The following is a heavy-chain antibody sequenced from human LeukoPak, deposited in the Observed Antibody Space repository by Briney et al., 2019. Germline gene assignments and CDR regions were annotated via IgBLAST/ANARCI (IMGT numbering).Heavy chain of an antibody. D-gene: IGHD3-3*01. CDR3: ARGALITIFGVVIMGAQGPYFDY. CDR2: INHSGST. V-gene: IGHV4-34*01. J-gene: IGHJ4*02. Sequence: PSETLSLTCAVYGGSFSGYYWSWIRQPPGKGLEWIGEINHSGSTNYNPSLKSRVTISVDPSKNQFSLKLSSETAADTAVYYCARGALITIFGVVIMGAQGPYFDYWGQGTLVTVSS. CDR1: GGSFSGYY.